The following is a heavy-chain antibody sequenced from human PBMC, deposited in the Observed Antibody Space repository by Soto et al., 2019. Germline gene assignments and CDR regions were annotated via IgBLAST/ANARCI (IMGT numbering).Heavy chain of an antibody. CDR3: ARDASSDDFWSCYQTQNWFDP. Sequence: QVQLVQSGAEVKKPGASVKVSCKASGYTFTSYGISWVRQAPGQGLEWMGWISAYNGNTNYAQKLQGRVTMTTDTSTSTADMELRSLRSDDTAVYYCARDASSDDFWSCYQTQNWFDPWGQGTLVTVSS. V-gene: IGHV1-18*04. J-gene: IGHJ5*02. D-gene: IGHD3-3*01. CDR1: GYTFTSYG. CDR2: ISAYNGNT.